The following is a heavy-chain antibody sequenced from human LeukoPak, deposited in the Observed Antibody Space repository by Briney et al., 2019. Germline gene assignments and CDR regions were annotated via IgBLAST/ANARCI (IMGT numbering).Heavy chain of an antibody. Sequence: GGSLRLSCAASGFTFSSYAMSWVRQAPGKGLEWVSLISGSGGSTYYADSVKGRFTISRDNSKNTLYLQMNSLRAEDTAVYYCARRAGAYSHPYDYWGQGTLVTVSS. CDR2: ISGSGGST. CDR1: GFTFSSYA. V-gene: IGHV3-23*01. D-gene: IGHD4/OR15-4a*01. CDR3: ARRAGAYSHPYDY. J-gene: IGHJ4*02.